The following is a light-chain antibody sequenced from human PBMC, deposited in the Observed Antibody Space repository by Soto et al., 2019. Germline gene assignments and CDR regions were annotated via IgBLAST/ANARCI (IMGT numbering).Light chain of an antibody. CDR3: QQYYSYPPIT. CDR2: AAS. V-gene: IGKV1-8*01. Sequence: AIRMTQSPSSLSASTGDRVTITCRASQGISSYLAGYQQKPGKAPKLLIYAASTLQSGVPSRFSGSGSGTDFTLTISCLQSEDFATYYCQQYYSYPPITCGQGTRLEIK. CDR1: QGISSY. J-gene: IGKJ5*01.